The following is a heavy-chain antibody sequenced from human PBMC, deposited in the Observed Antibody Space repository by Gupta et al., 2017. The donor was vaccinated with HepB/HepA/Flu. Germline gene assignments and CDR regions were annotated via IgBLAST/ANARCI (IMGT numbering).Heavy chain of an antibody. J-gene: IGHJ5*02. Sequence: QLQLQESGPGLVKPSETLSLTCTVSGGSISSSSYYWGWIRQPPGKGLEWIGSIYYSGSTYYNPSLKSRVTISVDTSKNQFSLKLSSVTAADTAVYYCARLRRIAAAGTNKGAFDPWGQGTLVTVSS. V-gene: IGHV4-39*01. CDR3: ARLRRIAAAGTNKGAFDP. CDR2: IYYSGST. CDR1: GGSISSSSYY. D-gene: IGHD6-13*01.